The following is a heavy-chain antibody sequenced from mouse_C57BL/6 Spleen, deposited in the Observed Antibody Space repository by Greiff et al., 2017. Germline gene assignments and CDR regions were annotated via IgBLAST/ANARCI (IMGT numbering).Heavy chain of an antibody. V-gene: IGHV5-17*01. J-gene: IGHJ4*01. D-gene: IGHD1-1*01. Sequence: EVKLMESGGGLVKPGGSLKLSCAASGFTFSDYGMHWVRQAPGKGLEWVAYISSGSSTSYYADTVKGRFTIARDNAKNTLSLQMTSLRSEDAAMYYCARGFDYYGSGTYAMGYWGQGTSVTVSS. CDR2: ISSGSSTS. CDR1: GFTFSDYG. CDR3: ARGFDYYGSGTYAMGY.